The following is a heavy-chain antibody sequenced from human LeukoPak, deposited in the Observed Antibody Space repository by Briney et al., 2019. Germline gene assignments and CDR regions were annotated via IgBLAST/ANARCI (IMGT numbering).Heavy chain of an antibody. CDR3: ARDDSGSYYGEFDY. CDR1: GYTFTGYY. CDR2: INPNSGGT. J-gene: IGHJ4*02. V-gene: IGHV1-2*06. Sequence: ASVKVSCTASGYTFTGYYMHWVRQAPGQGLEWMGRINPNSGGTNYAQKFQGRVTMTRDTSISTAYMELSRLRSDDTAVYYCARDDSGSYYGEFDYWGQGTLVTVSS. D-gene: IGHD1-26*01.